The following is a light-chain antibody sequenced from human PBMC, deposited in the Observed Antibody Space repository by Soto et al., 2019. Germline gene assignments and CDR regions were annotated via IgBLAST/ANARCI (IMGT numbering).Light chain of an antibody. CDR1: SGDVGSYSH. CDR2: GVT. V-gene: IGLV2-14*01. CDR3: ISYTGSSTSYV. J-gene: IGLJ1*01. Sequence: QSVLTQPASVSGSPGQSITISCSGTSGDVGSYSHVAWYQQFPGKTPKLIIYGVTYRPSGVSHRFSASKSGNTASLTISGLQAGDEADYYCISYTGSSTSYVFGTGTKVTVL.